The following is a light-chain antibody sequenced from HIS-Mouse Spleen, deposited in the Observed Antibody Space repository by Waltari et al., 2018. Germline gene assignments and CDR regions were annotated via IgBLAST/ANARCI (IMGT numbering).Light chain of an antibody. CDR1: ALPKQY. Sequence: SYELTQPPSVSVSPGQTARNTCSGDALPKQYAYWYQQKPGQAPVLMIYKDSERPSGIPERFSGSSSGTTVTLTISGVQAEDEADYYCQSADSSGTYVFGTGTKVTVL. J-gene: IGLJ1*01. V-gene: IGLV3-25*03. CDR2: KDS. CDR3: QSADSSGTYV.